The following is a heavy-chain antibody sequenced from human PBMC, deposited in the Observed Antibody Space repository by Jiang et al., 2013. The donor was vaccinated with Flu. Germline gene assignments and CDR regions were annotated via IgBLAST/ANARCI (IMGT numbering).Heavy chain of an antibody. CDR3: ASPNYYDNAFDI. J-gene: IGHJ3*02. CDR2: IYYSGST. Sequence: GSGLVKPSQTLSLTCTKVSGGSISSGGYYWSWIRQHPGKGLEWIGYIYYSGSTYYNPSLKSRVTISVDTSKNQFSLKLSSVTAADTAVYYCASPNYYDNAFDIWGQGTMVTVSS. CDR1: GGSISSGGYY. D-gene: IGHD3-22*01. V-gene: IGHV4-31*03.